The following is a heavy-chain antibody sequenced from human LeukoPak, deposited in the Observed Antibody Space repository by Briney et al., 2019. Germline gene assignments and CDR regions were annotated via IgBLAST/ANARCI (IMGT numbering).Heavy chain of an antibody. CDR2: ISYDGSNR. Sequence: PGGSLRLSCAASGFTFSNFGMHWVRQAPGKGLEWVAVISYDGSNRNYADSVKGRFTISRDNAKNSLYLQMNSLRGEDTAVYYCARLGSIAAAGTPDYWGQGTLVTVSS. D-gene: IGHD6-13*01. CDR1: GFTFSNFG. CDR3: ARLGSIAAAGTPDY. J-gene: IGHJ4*02. V-gene: IGHV3-30*03.